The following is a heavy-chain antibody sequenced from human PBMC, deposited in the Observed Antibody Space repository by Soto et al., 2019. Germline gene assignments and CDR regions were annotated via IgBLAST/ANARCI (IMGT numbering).Heavy chain of an antibody. J-gene: IGHJ5*02. CDR3: GKEMGAAAYAEPAPRDL. CDR2: IDGSGGDT. Sequence: EVQLLESGGGLVQPGGSLRLSCAASGFTFSSYAMGWVRQAPGTGLVWVSVIDGSGGDTSFADPVKGRSTISRDNSKNTRYRYTSSQRAEDTARYDGGKEMGAAAYAEPAPRDLWGQGTLVTVPS. V-gene: IGHV3-23*01. CDR1: GFTFSSYA. D-gene: IGHD2-15*01.